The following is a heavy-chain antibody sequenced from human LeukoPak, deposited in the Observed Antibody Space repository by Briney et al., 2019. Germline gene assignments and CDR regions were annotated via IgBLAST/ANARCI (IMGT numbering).Heavy chain of an antibody. CDR3: ARSHSVWTSFDY. V-gene: IGHV4-39*07. D-gene: IGHD3/OR15-3a*01. J-gene: IGHJ4*02. CDR2: ISSTGTT. CDR1: GGSITMSDYY. Sequence: SETLSLSCTVSGGSITMSDYYWGWIRLPPGKGLEWIGTISSTGTTYYNPSLQSRVTISVDKSKNQFSLNLRSVTAADTAVYYCARSHSVWTSFDYWGQGTLVTVSS.